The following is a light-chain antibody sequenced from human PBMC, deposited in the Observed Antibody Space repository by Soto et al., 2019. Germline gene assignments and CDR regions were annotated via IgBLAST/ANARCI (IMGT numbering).Light chain of an antibody. CDR2: DVS. J-gene: IGLJ2*01. Sequence: QSALTQPASVSGSPGQSITISCTGTSIDVGGYNYVSWYQQHPGKAPKLMIYDVSNRPSGVSNRFSGSKSGNTASLTISGLQAQDEADYYCSSYTRSSTYVVFGVGTKLTVL. CDR1: SIDVGGYNY. CDR3: SSYTRSSTYVV. V-gene: IGLV2-14*01.